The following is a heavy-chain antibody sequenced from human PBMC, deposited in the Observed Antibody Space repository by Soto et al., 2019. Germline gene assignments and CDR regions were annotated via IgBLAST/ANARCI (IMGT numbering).Heavy chain of an antibody. V-gene: IGHV4-4*02. D-gene: IGHD1-1*01. CDR2: IYHSGST. J-gene: IGHJ5*02. Sequence: SETLSLTXAASGGSISSSNWWSLVRAPPGKGLEWIGEIYHSGSTNYNPSLKSRVTISVDKSKSQFSLKLSSVTAADTAVYYCARTGTNDWFDPWGHGTLVTVSS. CDR3: ARTGTNDWFDP. CDR1: GGSISSSNW.